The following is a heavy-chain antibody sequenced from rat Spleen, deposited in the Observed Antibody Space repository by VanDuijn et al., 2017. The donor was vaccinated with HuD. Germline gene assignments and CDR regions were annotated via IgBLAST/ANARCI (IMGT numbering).Heavy chain of an antibody. CDR2: IWSNGGT. CDR3: ARERIYDGNYQDVMDA. V-gene: IGHV2-47*01. D-gene: IGHD1-12*03. Sequence: QVQLKESGPGLVQPSQTLSLTCTVSGLSLTNNSVSWIRLPPGKGLEWMGVIWSNGGTDYNSAIKSRLSISRDTSKSQVYLKMNSLQTEDTATYYCARERIYDGNYQDVMDAWGQGVSVTVSS. CDR1: GLSLTNNS. J-gene: IGHJ4*01.